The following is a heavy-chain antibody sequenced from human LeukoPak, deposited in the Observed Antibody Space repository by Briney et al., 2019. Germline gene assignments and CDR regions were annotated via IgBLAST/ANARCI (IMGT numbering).Heavy chain of an antibody. J-gene: IGHJ4*02. D-gene: IGHD5-12*01. CDR3: ARDLGRGYDWGD. CDR2: IYSGGTT. Sequence: AESLTLSCAASGFTVSSNYMSWVRQAPGKGLEWVSVIYSGGTTYYADSVKGRFTISRDSSKNTLYLQMNSLRAEDTAVYYCARDLGRGYDWGDWGQGTLVTVSS. CDR1: GFTVSSNY. V-gene: IGHV3-53*01.